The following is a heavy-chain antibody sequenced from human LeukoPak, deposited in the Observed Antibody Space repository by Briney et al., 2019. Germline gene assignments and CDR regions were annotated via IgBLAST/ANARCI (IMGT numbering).Heavy chain of an antibody. CDR1: GGSISSYY. V-gene: IGHV4-59*08. CDR3: ARHGGAYGDYWYYFDY. D-gene: IGHD4-17*01. Sequence: SETLSLTCTVSGGSISSYYWTWIRQPPGKGLEWIGYIYYSGSTNYNPPLKSRVTISVDTSKNQFSLKLSSVTAADTAMYYRARHGGAYGDYWYYFDYWGQGTLVTVSS. CDR2: IYYSGST. J-gene: IGHJ4*02.